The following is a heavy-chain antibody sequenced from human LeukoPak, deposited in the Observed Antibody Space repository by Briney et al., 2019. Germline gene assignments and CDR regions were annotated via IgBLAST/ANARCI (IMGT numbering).Heavy chain of an antibody. V-gene: IGHV4-39*01. CDR3: ARRDGYNYLGY. Sequence: PSETLSLTCTVSGGSISSSSYYWGWIRQPPGKGLEWIGSIYYSGSTYYNPSLKSRVTISVDTSKNQFSLKLSSVTAADTAVYYCARRDGYNYLGYWGQGTLVTVSS. CDR2: IYYSGST. D-gene: IGHD5-24*01. CDR1: GGSISSSSYY. J-gene: IGHJ4*02.